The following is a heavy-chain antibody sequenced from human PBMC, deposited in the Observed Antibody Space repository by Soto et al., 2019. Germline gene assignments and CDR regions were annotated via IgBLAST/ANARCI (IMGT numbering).Heavy chain of an antibody. D-gene: IGHD6-13*01. CDR1: GFTFSNYW. J-gene: IGHJ6*02. V-gene: IGHV3-7*01. CDR3: ARIASAGRGWDV. CDR2: IKQDGSEK. Sequence: EVQLVESGGGLVQPGGSLRLSCAASGFTFSNYWMSWVRQAPGKGLEWVGNIKQDGSEKNYVDSVKGRFTISRDNAKNSLFLQMNRLRAEDTAVYYCARIASAGRGWDVWGQGTTVIVSS.